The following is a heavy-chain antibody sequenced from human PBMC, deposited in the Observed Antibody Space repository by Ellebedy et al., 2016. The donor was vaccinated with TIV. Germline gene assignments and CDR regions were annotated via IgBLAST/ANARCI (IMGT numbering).Heavy chain of an antibody. CDR1: GYTFTSYG. J-gene: IGHJ4*02. D-gene: IGHD2-15*01. CDR3: ARDLYCSGGSCYSRFDY. Sequence: ASVKVSCKASGYTFTSYGISWVRQAPGQGLEWMGWISAYNGNTNYAQKLQGRVTMTTDTSTSTAYMELRSLRSDDTAVYYCARDLYCSGGSCYSRFDYWGQGTLVTVSS. CDR2: ISAYNGNT. V-gene: IGHV1-18*01.